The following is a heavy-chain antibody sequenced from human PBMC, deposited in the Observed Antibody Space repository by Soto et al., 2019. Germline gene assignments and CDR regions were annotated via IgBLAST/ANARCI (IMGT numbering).Heavy chain of an antibody. Sequence: PGGSLRLSCAASGSTFSSYSMNWVRQAPGKGLEWVSSISSSSSYIYYADSVKGRFTISRDNAKNSLYLQMNSLRAEDTAVYYCARAGLDLYYFDYWGQGTLVTVSS. J-gene: IGHJ4*02. CDR1: GSTFSSYS. V-gene: IGHV3-21*01. CDR3: ARAGLDLYYFDY. D-gene: IGHD3-9*01. CDR2: ISSSSSYI.